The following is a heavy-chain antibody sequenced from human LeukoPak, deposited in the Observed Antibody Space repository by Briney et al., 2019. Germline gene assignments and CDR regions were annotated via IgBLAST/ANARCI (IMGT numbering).Heavy chain of an antibody. D-gene: IGHD3-9*01. J-gene: IGHJ4*02. V-gene: IGHV3-48*04. CDR3: ARRHYDILTGYYYFDY. CDR2: ISSSSSTI. CDR1: GFTFSSYS. Sequence: PGGSLRLSCAASGFTFSSYSMNWVRQAPGKGLEWVSYISSSSSTIYYADSVKGRFNISRDNAKNSLYLQMDSLRAEDTAVYYCARRHYDILTGYYYFDYWGQGTLVTVSS.